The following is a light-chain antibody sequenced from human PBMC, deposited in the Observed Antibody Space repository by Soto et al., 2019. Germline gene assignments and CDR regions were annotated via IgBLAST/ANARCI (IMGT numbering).Light chain of an antibody. J-gene: IGKJ4*01. CDR2: GAS. CDR1: QSVTNSQ. CDR3: QQYGSSVLT. V-gene: IGKV3-20*01. Sequence: EIVLTQSPGTLSLSPGERATLSCRASQSVTNSQLAWYQQKPGQAPRLLIYGASSRATGIPDRFSGSGSGTDFTLTISRLESEDIAVYFCQQYGSSVLTFGGGTKVEIK.